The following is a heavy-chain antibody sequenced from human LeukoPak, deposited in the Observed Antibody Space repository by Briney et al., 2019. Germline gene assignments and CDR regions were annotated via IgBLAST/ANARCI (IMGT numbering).Heavy chain of an antibody. J-gene: IGHJ6*03. CDR2: FDPEDVET. CDR3: ATRNCSGGSCLPEFYYYYLDV. V-gene: IGHV1-24*01. Sequence: ASAKVSCKISGSSLTESSIHWVRQPPGKGLEWMGGFDPEDVETIYAEKFQGRVTLTDDRSTDTAYMELTRFTREDTAMYYCATRNCSGGSCLPEFYYYYLDVWGTGTTVTVSS. D-gene: IGHD2-15*01. CDR1: GSSLTESS.